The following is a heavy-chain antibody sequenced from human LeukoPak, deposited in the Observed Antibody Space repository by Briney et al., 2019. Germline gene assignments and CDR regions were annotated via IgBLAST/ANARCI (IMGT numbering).Heavy chain of an antibody. J-gene: IGHJ4*02. V-gene: IGHV3-21*01. CDR2: ISTSSSYI. CDR3: ARGADSGYSSDN. Sequence: GGSLSLSCSASGFTFSTYSMNWVRQAPGKGLEWVSSISTSSSYIYYADSVKGRFTISRYNAKNTLYLQMNSLRAEDTAVYYCARGADSGYSSDNWGQGTLVTVSS. D-gene: IGHD3-9*01. CDR1: GFTFSTYS.